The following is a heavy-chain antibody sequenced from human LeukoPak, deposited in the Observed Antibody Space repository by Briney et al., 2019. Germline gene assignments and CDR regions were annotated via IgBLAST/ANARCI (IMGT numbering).Heavy chain of an antibody. CDR2: IYYSGST. Sequence: KPSETLSLTCTVSGVSISSYYWSWIPQPPGKGLKWIGYIYYSGSTNYNPSLKSRVTISVHTSKNQFSLKLSSVTAADTAVYYCARDSCTNGVCEDYFDYWGQGTLVTVSS. V-gene: IGHV4-59*01. D-gene: IGHD2-8*01. J-gene: IGHJ4*02. CDR1: GVSISSYY. CDR3: ARDSCTNGVCEDYFDY.